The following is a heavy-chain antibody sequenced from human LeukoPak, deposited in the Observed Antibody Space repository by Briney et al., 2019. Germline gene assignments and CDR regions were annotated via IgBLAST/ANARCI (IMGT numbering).Heavy chain of an antibody. CDR2: INHSGST. Sequence: PSETLSLTCAVYGGSFSGYYWSWIRQPPGKGLEWIGEINHSGSTNYNPSLKSRVTISVDTSKNQFSLKLSSVTAADTAVYYCARRVYCSGGSCYAHFDYWGQGTLVTVSS. V-gene: IGHV4-34*01. D-gene: IGHD2-15*01. J-gene: IGHJ4*02. CDR3: ARRVYCSGGSCYAHFDY. CDR1: GGSFSGYY.